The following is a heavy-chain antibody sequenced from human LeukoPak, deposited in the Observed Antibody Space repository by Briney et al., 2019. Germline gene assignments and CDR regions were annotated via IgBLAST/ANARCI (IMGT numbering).Heavy chain of an antibody. J-gene: IGHJ6*02. Sequence: PGGSLRLSCEASGVTFSAYAMTWVRQAPGQGLEWVSSIGSDNKPHYSESVKGRFAISRDNSKSMLFLQLNRLRAEDTALYYCARDLHYYEAMDVWGQGTTVTVSS. CDR2: IGSDNKP. CDR1: GVTFSAYA. V-gene: IGHV3-23*01. CDR3: ARDLHYYEAMDV.